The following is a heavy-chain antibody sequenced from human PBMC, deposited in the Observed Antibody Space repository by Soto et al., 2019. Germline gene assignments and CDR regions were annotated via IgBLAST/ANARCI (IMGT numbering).Heavy chain of an antibody. CDR1: GGTFISDA. Sequence: QVRLVPSEAEVKKAGSSVKVSCKASGGTFISDAVTWVRQAPGQGLEWMGGVIPMFPKANYAQKCQGRATITADKSTSTVYMELHSLKSEDTALYYCARCHSDSSGPGYLDSWGQGNLVTVTS. J-gene: IGHJ4*02. V-gene: IGHV1-69*06. D-gene: IGHD3-22*01. CDR2: VIPMFPKA. CDR3: ARCHSDSSGPGYLDS.